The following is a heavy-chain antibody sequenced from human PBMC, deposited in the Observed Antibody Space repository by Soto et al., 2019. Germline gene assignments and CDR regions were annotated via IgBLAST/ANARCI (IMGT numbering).Heavy chain of an antibody. V-gene: IGHV4-31*03. J-gene: IGHJ5*02. CDR3: ATYDSSDYYSGSPIGWFDP. CDR1: GGSISSGGYY. CDR2: IYYSGST. Sequence: SETLSLTCTVSGGSISSGGYYWSWIRQHPGKGLEWIGYIYYSGSTYYNPSLRSRVTISVDTSKNQFSLKLSSVTAADTAVYYCATYDSSDYYSGSPIGWFDPWGQGTLVTVSS. D-gene: IGHD3-22*01.